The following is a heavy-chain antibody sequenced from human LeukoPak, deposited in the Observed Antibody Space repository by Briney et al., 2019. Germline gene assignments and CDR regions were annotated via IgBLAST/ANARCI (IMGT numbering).Heavy chain of an antibody. CDR1: GYTFTSYG. J-gene: IGHJ4*01. CDR3: GRGATSYSSSWYVFLSYYFCY. CDR2: ISAYNGNT. V-gene: IGHV1-18*01. D-gene: IGHD6-13*01. Sequence: ASVKVSCKASGYTFTSYGISWVRQAPGQGLEWMGWISAYNGNTNYAQKLQGRVTMTTDTSTSTAYMELRSLRSDDTAVYYCGRGATSYSSSWYVFLSYYFCYWGQGTLGTVSS.